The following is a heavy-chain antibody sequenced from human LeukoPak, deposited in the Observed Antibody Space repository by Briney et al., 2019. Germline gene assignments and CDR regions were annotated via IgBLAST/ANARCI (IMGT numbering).Heavy chain of an antibody. CDR1: GFTFSDYY. V-gene: IGHV3-11*03. Sequence: GGSLRLSCAASGFTFSDYYMSWIRQAPGKGLEWVSYISKSSSSTNYADFVKGRFSMSRDNAKNSLYLQLNSLTAADTAVYYCARRSQENGVITANNWFDPWGQGTLVTVSS. CDR3: ARRSQENGVITANNWFDP. J-gene: IGHJ5*02. D-gene: IGHD3-16*01. CDR2: ISKSSSST.